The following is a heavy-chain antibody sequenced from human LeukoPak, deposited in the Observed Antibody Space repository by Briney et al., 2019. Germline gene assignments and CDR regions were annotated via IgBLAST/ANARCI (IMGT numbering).Heavy chain of an antibody. V-gene: IGHV1-24*01. J-gene: IGHJ4*02. D-gene: IGHD6-13*01. CDR2: FDPEDDET. Sequence: ASVKVSCKISGYTLTKLSMHWVRQAPGKGLEWMGGFDPEDDETIYAQKFQGRVTMTEDTSTDTAYMELSSLRSEDTAVYCCAHAMNSSSWYGELDYWGQGTLVTVSS. CDR1: GYTLTKLS. CDR3: AHAMNSSSWYGELDY.